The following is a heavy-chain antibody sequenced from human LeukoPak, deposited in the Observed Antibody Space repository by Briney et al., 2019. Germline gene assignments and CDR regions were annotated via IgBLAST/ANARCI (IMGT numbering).Heavy chain of an antibody. CDR2: IYPGDSDT. Sequence: KSGESLKISCKDSGYSFTSYWIAWVRQRPGKGLEWMGIIYPGDSDTRYSPSFQGRVTISADKSINTAYLLWSSLQASDTATYYCARQDASGTYDAFDVWGQGTVVTV. J-gene: IGHJ3*01. CDR3: ARQDASGTYDAFDV. D-gene: IGHD3-10*01. V-gene: IGHV5-51*01. CDR1: GYSFTSYW.